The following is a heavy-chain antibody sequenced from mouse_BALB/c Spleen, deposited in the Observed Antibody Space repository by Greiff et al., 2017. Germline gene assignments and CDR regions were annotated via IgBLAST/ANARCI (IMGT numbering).Heavy chain of an antibody. V-gene: IGHV3-1*02. J-gene: IGHJ4*01. CDR2: IHYSGST. CDR1: GYSITSGYS. D-gene: IGHD1-1*01. Sequence: EVKLQESGPDLVKPSQSLSLTCTVTGYSITSGYSWHWIRQFPGNKLEWMGYIHYSGSTNYNPSLKSRISITRDTSKNQFFLQLNSVTTEDTATYYCARWITTVVATGDAMDYWGQGTSVTVSS. CDR3: ARWITTVVATGDAMDY.